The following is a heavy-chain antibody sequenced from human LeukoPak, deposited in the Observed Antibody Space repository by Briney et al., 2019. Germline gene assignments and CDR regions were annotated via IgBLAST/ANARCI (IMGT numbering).Heavy chain of an antibody. CDR2: IYTSGST. D-gene: IGHD2-15*01. CDR1: GGSINSYY. Sequence: SETLSLTCTASGGSINSYYWSWIRQPAGKGLEWIGHIYTSGSTNYNPSLKSRVTMSVDTSKNQFSLKLSSVTAADTAVYYCARDRTAGYCSGGSCYDAFDIWGQGTMVTVSS. V-gene: IGHV4-4*07. CDR3: ARDRTAGYCSGGSCYDAFDI. J-gene: IGHJ3*02.